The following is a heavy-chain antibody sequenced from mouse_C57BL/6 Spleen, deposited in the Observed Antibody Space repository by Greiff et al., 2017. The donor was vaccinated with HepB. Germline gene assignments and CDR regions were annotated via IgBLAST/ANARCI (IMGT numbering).Heavy chain of an antibody. J-gene: IGHJ4*01. CDR2: IDPNSGGT. Sequence: QVQLQQPGAELVKPGASVKLSCKASGYTFTSYWMHWVKQRPGRGLEWIGRIDPNSGGTKYNEKFKSKATLTVDKPSSTAYMQLSSLTSEDSAVYYCARKEIYYDYGIYYYAMDYWGQGTSVTVSS. D-gene: IGHD2-4*01. CDR3: ARKEIYYDYGIYYYAMDY. CDR1: GYTFTSYW. V-gene: IGHV1-72*01.